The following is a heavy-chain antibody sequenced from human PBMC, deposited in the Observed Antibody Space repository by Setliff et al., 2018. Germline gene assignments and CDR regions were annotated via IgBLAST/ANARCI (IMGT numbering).Heavy chain of an antibody. CDR3: ARDRSSPKEGAFDI. V-gene: IGHV1-18*01. CDR1: GYIFTRYR. J-gene: IGHJ3*02. Sequence: ASVKVSCKASGYIFTRYRITWVRQSPGQGLEWMGWISTRNDDTGYAQKFKGRVTLTTDTSTNTAYMELRSLRSDDTAVYYCARDRSSPKEGAFDIWGQGTMVTVSS. D-gene: IGHD6-13*01. CDR2: ISTRNDDT.